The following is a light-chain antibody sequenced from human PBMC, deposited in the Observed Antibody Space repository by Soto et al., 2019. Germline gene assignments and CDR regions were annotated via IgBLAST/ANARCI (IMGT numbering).Light chain of an antibody. Sequence: EIVMTQSPATLSVSPGGRATLSCGASQSIGDTLAWYQQKPGQAPRLLIYEASNRATGIPARFSGSGSGADFTLTISSLEPEDFALYYCQQHINWPLTFGGGTKVDIK. J-gene: IGKJ4*01. CDR1: QSIGDT. CDR3: QQHINWPLT. V-gene: IGKV3-11*01. CDR2: EAS.